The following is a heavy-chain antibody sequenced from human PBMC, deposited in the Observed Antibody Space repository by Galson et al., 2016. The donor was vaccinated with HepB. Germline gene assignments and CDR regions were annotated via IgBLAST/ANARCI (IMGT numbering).Heavy chain of an antibody. CDR1: GFTFSSYS. CDR3: ATRTYYSDTSGFYFQN. Sequence: SLRLSCAAPGFTFSSYSMNWVRQAPGKGLEWVSFISSNSSYIYYRDSVKGRFTISRDNAKNSLYLQMNSLRAGDTAVYYCATRTYYSDTSGFYFQNWGQGTLVTVSS. CDR2: ISSNSSYI. J-gene: IGHJ1*01. V-gene: IGHV3-21*01. D-gene: IGHD3-22*01.